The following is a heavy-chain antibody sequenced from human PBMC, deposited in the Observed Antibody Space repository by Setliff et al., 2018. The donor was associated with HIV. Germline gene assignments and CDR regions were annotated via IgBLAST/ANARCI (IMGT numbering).Heavy chain of an antibody. J-gene: IGHJ4*02. CDR1: GYTFIDYF. CDR2: ISPNNGDT. CDR3: VTAQWTVVLPAPRETHFES. Sequence: AASVKVSCKASGYTFIDYFMHWVRQAPGQGLEWMGWISPNNGDTTIPQRFQGRVTMTTDTSINTAYMELRGLRSDDTAVYYCVTAQWTVVLPAPRETHFESWGQGTLVTVSS. V-gene: IGHV1-2*02. D-gene: IGHD6-19*01.